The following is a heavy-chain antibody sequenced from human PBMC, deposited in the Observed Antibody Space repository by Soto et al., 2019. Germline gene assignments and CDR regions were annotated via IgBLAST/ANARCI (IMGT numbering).Heavy chain of an antibody. CDR1: GYTFTSYG. D-gene: IGHD3-9*01. Sequence: QVQLVQSGAEVKKPGASVKVSCKASGYTFTSYGISWVRQAPGQGLEWMGWISAYNGNTNYAQKLQGRVTMTTDTSPSTADIELRSLRSDDTAVYYCARDPYCDSLTGYYLTFDYWGQGTLVTVSS. V-gene: IGHV1-18*01. CDR2: ISAYNGNT. CDR3: ARDPYCDSLTGYYLTFDY. J-gene: IGHJ4*02.